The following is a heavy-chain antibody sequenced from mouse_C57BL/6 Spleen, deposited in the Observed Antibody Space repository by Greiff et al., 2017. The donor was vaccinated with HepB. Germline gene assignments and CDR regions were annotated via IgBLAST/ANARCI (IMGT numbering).Heavy chain of an antibody. Sequence: QVQLQQPGAELVMPGASVKLSCKASGYTFTSYWMHWVKQRPGQGLEWIGEIDPSDSYTNYNQKFKGKSTLTVDKSSSTAYVQLSSLTSEDSAVYYCARGGLAFDYWGQGTTLTVSS. V-gene: IGHV1-69*01. CDR2: IDPSDSYT. CDR3: ARGGLAFDY. J-gene: IGHJ2*01. CDR1: GYTFTSYW.